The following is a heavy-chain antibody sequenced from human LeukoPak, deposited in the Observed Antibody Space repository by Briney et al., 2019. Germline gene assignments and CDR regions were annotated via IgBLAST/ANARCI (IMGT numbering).Heavy chain of an antibody. CDR3: ARHGGEFDP. Sequence: PSETLSLTCTVSGGSISSYYWSWIRHPPGKGLEWIGYIYYSGSTNYNPSLKSRVTISVDTSKNQFSLKLSSVTAADTAVYYCARHGGEFDPWGQGTLVTVSS. V-gene: IGHV4-59*08. CDR2: IYYSGST. J-gene: IGHJ5*02. D-gene: IGHD2-21*01. CDR1: GGSISSYY.